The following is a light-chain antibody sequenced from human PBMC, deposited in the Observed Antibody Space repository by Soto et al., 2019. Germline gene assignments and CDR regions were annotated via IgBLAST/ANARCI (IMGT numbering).Light chain of an antibody. CDR2: KES. CDR1: QSISSW. V-gene: IGKV1-5*03. CDR3: QRYNSYWT. Sequence: DIQMTQSPSTLSASVGDRVTITCRASQSISSWLAWYQQKPGKAPKLLIYKESSLESGVPSRFSGSGSGTEFTLTISSLQADDFATYYCQRYNSYWTFGQGTKVEIK. J-gene: IGKJ1*01.